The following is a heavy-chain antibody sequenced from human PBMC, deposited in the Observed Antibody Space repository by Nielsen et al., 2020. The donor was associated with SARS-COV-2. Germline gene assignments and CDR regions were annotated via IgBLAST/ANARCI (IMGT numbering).Heavy chain of an antibody. CDR2: IYYSGST. Sequence: SETLSLTCTVSGGSISSSSYYWGWIRQPPGKGLEWIGSIYYSGSTYYNPSLKSRVTISVDTSKNQFSLKLSSVTAADTAVYYCARLELRNLYYYYGMDVWGQGTTVTVSS. CDR1: GGSISSSSYY. D-gene: IGHD1-7*01. CDR3: ARLELRNLYYYYGMDV. V-gene: IGHV4-39*01. J-gene: IGHJ6*02.